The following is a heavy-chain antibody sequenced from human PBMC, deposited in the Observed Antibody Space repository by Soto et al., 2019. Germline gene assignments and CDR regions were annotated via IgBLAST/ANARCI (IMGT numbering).Heavy chain of an antibody. Sequence: QVQLVQSGAEVKKPGSSVKVSCKASGGTFSSYAISWVRQAPGQGLEWMGGIIPIFGTANYAQKFQGRVTIAADESTSTAYMELSSLRSEDTAVYYCAREVVPAAIHPGWFDPWGQGTLVTVSS. V-gene: IGHV1-69*01. D-gene: IGHD2-2*02. CDR1: GGTFSSYA. J-gene: IGHJ5*02. CDR2: IIPIFGTA. CDR3: AREVVPAAIHPGWFDP.